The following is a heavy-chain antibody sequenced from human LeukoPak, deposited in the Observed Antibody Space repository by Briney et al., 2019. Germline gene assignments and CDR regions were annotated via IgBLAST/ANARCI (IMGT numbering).Heavy chain of an antibody. CDR1: GGSISSYY. J-gene: IGHJ5*02. Sequence: SETLSLTCTVSGGSISSYYGSWIRQPPGKGLEWIGYIYYSGSTNYNPSLKSRVTISVDTSKNQFSLKLSSVTAADTAVYYCARGYSSGWYVNWFDPWGQGTLVTVSS. D-gene: IGHD6-19*01. V-gene: IGHV4-59*01. CDR2: IYYSGST. CDR3: ARGYSSGWYVNWFDP.